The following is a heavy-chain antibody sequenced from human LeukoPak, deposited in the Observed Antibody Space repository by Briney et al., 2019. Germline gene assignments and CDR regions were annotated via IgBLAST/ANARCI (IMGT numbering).Heavy chain of an antibody. J-gene: IGHJ4*02. V-gene: IGHV1-2*02. CDR3: ARGWGDYDILTGSLDY. D-gene: IGHD3-9*01. CDR2: FNPNSGGT. Sequence: ASVKVSCKASGYTFTGYYMHWVRQAPGQGLEWMGWFNPNSGGTNYAQKFQGRVTMTRDTFISTVYMELNSLISDDTAVYYCARGWGDYDILTGSLDYWGQGTLVTVSS. CDR1: GYTFTGYY.